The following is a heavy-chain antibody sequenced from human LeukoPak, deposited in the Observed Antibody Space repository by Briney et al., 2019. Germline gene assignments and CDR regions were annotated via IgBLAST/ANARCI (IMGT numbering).Heavy chain of an antibody. CDR3: ARGRPGDFDY. D-gene: IGHD1-1*01. V-gene: IGHV4-34*01. J-gene: IGHJ4*02. CDR2: INHSGST. Sequence: SETLSLTCAVYGGSFSGYYWSWIRQPPGKGLEWIGEINHSGSTNYNPSLKSRVPISVDTSKNQFSLKLSSVTAADTAVYYCARGRPGDFDYWGQGTLVTVSS. CDR1: GGSFSGYY.